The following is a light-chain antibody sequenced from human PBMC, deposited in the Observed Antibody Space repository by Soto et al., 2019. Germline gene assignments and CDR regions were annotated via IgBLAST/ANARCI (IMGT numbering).Light chain of an antibody. Sequence: DIQMTQSPSTLSASVGDRVTITCRANQSISSWLAWYQQKPGKAPKLLIYKASSLESGVPSRFSGSGSGTEFTLTISSLQPDDFATYYCQQYNAYLTWTFGQGTKVEIK. CDR3: QQYNAYLTWT. CDR2: KAS. J-gene: IGKJ1*01. V-gene: IGKV1-5*03. CDR1: QSISSW.